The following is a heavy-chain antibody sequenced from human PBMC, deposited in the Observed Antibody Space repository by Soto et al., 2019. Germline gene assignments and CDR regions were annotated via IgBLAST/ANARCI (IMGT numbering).Heavy chain of an antibody. CDR3: AKVGKQGVLRVYAYGMDV. D-gene: IGHD2-8*01. CDR2: INTSGGST. V-gene: IGHV3-23*01. J-gene: IGHJ6*02. Sequence: GGSLRLSCAASGFTFSSYAMSWVRQAPGKGLEWVSSINTSGGSTYYADSVKGRFTISRDNSKNTLYLQMNSLRAEDTAVYYCAKVGKQGVLRVYAYGMDVWGQGTTVTVSS. CDR1: GFTFSSYA.